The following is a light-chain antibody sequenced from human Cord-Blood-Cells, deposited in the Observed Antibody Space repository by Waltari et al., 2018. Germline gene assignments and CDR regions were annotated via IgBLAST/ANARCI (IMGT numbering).Light chain of an antibody. CDR1: QSLLGSEDGNNY. V-gene: IGKV2-40*01. CDR2: TRS. CDR3: MQRIEFPWT. J-gene: IGKJ1*01. Sequence: DIVMTQTPLSLPVTPGEPASISCRSSQSLLGSEDGNNYLDWYLQKPGQVPQLLIYTRSYRGSGVPDRFGGNGSGTDFTLKISRGEAEGVGVFFFMQRIEFPWTFGQGPKVGIK.